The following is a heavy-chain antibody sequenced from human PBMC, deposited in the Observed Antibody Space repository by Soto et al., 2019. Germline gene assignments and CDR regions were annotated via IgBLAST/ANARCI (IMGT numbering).Heavy chain of an antibody. CDR3: ARDKAGYYYYGMDV. CDR2: ISSSGSTI. Sequence: SGGSLRLSCAASGFTFSSYEMNWVRQAPGKGLEWVSYISSSGSTIYYADSVKGRFTISRDNAKNSLYLQMNSLRAEDTAVYYCARDKAGYYYYGMDVWGQGTTVTVSS. J-gene: IGHJ6*02. CDR1: GFTFSSYE. V-gene: IGHV3-48*03.